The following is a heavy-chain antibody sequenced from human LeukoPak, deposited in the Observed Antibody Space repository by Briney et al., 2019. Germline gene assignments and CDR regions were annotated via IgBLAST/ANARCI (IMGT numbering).Heavy chain of an antibody. D-gene: IGHD7-27*01. Sequence: ASVKVSCKSSGYTFTAYAVHWVRQAPGQGLEWMGWINPNSGGTNYAQKFQGRVTMTRDTSISTAYMELSRLRSDDTAVYYCARDALRNRHWGAWFDPWGQGTLVTVSS. CDR2: INPNSGGT. J-gene: IGHJ5*02. CDR3: ARDALRNRHWGAWFDP. V-gene: IGHV1-2*02. CDR1: GYTFTAYA.